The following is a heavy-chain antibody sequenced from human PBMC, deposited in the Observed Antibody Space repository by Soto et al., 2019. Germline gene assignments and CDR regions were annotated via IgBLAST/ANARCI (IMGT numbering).Heavy chain of an antibody. CDR1: GFTVSSNY. CDR3: ATEGRVPVGATRANTDYYYYGTDV. D-gene: IGHD1-26*01. V-gene: IGHV3-53*01. J-gene: IGHJ6*02. Sequence: GGSLRLSCAASGFTVSSNYMSWVRQAPGKGLEWVSVIYSGGSTYYADSVKGRFTISRDNSKNTLYLQMNSLRAEDTAVYYCATEGRVPVGATRANTDYYYYGTDVWGQGTTVTGSS. CDR2: IYSGGST.